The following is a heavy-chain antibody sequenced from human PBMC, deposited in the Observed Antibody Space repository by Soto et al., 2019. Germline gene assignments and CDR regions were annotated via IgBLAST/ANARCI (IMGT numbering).Heavy chain of an antibody. J-gene: IGHJ1*01. CDR2: IKSKTDGGTT. CDR1: GFTFSNAW. CDR3: TTDDNYYYDSSGYYSEYFQH. D-gene: IGHD3-22*01. V-gene: IGHV3-15*07. Sequence: GGSLRLSCAASGFTFSNAWMNWVRQAPGKGLEWVGRIKSKTDGGTTDYAAPVKGRFTISRDDSKNTLYLQMNSLKTEDTAVYYCTTDDNYYYDSSGYYSEYFQHWGQGTLVTVSS.